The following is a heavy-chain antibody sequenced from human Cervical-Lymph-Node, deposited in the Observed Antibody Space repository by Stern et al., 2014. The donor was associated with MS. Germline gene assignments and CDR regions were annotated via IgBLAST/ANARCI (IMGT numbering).Heavy chain of an antibody. CDR3: ARVAMTSLDY. CDR2: INPSGGST. V-gene: IGHV1-46*03. CDR1: GYTFTSYY. J-gene: IGHJ4*02. Sequence: QVQLVESGAAVKKPGASVKVSCKASGYTFTSYYIHWVRKAPGQGLECMGIINPSGGSTNYAQKFQRRLTMTRDTSTRQVYMRLSSLRSEDTAVYYCARVAMTSLDYWGQGTLVTVSS.